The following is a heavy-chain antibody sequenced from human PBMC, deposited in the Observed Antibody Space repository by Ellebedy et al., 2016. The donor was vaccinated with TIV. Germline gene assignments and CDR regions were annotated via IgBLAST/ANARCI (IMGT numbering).Heavy chain of an antibody. Sequence: GGSLRLSXVGSGFSVSDHWMTWVRQAPGKGLEWVASIKEDGSEEKYVDGVTGRFTISRDNAKNSLFLQMNSLRAEDTALYFCARDRRNEDVRGRGHDHWGQGTLVTVSS. CDR3: ARDRRNEDVRGRGHDH. J-gene: IGHJ4*02. D-gene: IGHD1-1*01. CDR2: IKEDGSEE. CDR1: GFSVSDHW. V-gene: IGHV3-7*01.